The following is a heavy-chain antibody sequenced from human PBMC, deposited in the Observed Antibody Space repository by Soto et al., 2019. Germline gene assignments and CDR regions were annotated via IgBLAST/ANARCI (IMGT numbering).Heavy chain of an antibody. J-gene: IGHJ5*02. CDR2: ISGSGGST. V-gene: IGHV3-23*01. Sequence: EVQLLESGGGLVQPGGSLRLSCAASGFTFSSYAMSWVRQAPGKGLEWVSAISGSGGSTYYADSVKGRFTISRDNSKNRLYLQMNSLRADDTAVYYCAKGPFYGSGSYYNLPTGFDPWGQGTLVTVSS. D-gene: IGHD3-10*01. CDR1: GFTFSSYA. CDR3: AKGPFYGSGSYYNLPTGFDP.